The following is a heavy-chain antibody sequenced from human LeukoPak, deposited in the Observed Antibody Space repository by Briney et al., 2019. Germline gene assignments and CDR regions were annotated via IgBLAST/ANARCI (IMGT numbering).Heavy chain of an antibody. CDR2: VYHSGST. V-gene: IGHV4-4*02. CDR1: GASVRSYNY. Sequence: NPSETLSLTCAVSGASVRSYNYWSWVRQPPGKGLEWLGEVYHSGSTIYNPSLESRITISIDSSKNQFSLKLTSVTAADTAVYYCVRVAVEMATIKGLDIWGRGTMVTVS. CDR3: VRVAVEMATIKGLDI. J-gene: IGHJ3*02. D-gene: IGHD5-24*01.